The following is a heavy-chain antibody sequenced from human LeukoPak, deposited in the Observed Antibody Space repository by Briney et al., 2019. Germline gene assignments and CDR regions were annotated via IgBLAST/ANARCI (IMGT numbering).Heavy chain of an antibody. D-gene: IGHD2-15*01. J-gene: IGHJ4*02. CDR2: ISSGGTYI. CDR3: ARDRPTGRSRGVVVQ. CDR1: GFTFDTYA. Sequence: GGSLRLSCAASGFTFDTYAMTWVRQAPGKGLEWVSSISSGGTYIYYAESVRGRSTISRDNTKNFLYLQLSTLRVEDTAVYYCARDRPTGRSRGVVVQWGQGTLVTASS. V-gene: IGHV3-21*01.